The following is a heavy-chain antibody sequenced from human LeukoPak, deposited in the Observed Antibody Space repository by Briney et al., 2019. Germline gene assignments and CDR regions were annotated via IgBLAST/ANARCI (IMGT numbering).Heavy chain of an antibody. Sequence: GGSLRLSCAASGFTFSSYGMSWVRQAPGKGLEWVSAISGSGGSTYYADSVKGRFTISRDNSKNTLYLQMNSLRAEDTAVYYCAKAEIVATPGDEGWAIDFDYWGQGTLVTVSS. CDR2: ISGSGGST. CDR1: GFTFSSYG. J-gene: IGHJ4*02. D-gene: IGHD5-12*01. V-gene: IGHV3-23*01. CDR3: AKAEIVATPGDEGWAIDFDY.